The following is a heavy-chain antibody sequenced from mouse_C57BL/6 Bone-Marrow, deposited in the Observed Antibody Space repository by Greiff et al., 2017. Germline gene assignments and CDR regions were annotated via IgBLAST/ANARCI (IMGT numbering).Heavy chain of an antibody. CDR1: GFTFSSYG. V-gene: IGHV5-6*01. Sequence: EVKVVESGGDLVKPGGSLKLSCAASGFTFSSYGMSWVRQTPDKRLEWVATISSGGSYTYYPDSVKGRFTISRDNAKNTLYLQMISLKTEDTAMSYCASGCYFAYWGQGTTLTVSS. CDR2: ISSGGSYT. CDR3: ASGCYFAY. D-gene: IGHD2-2*01. J-gene: IGHJ2*01.